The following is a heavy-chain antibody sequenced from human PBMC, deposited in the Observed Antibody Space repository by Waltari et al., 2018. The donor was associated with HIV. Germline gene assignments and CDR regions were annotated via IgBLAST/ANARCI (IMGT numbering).Heavy chain of an antibody. CDR3: ARGQNWGASYWYFDL. D-gene: IGHD7-27*01. CDR2: MSPNSGNT. J-gene: IGHJ2*01. V-gene: IGHV1-8*01. CDR1: GYPFTSFD. Sequence: VQLVQSGAEVKKPGASVKVSCKASGYPFTSFDISWVRPATGHGLEWMGWMSPNSGNTGYAQKFQGRITMTRDTPTGTAYMELSSLRSEDTAVYYCARGQNWGASYWYFDLWGRGTLVTVSS.